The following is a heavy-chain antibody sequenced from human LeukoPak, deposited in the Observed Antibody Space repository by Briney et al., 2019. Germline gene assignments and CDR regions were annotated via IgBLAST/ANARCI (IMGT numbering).Heavy chain of an antibody. CDR2: INPNSGET. Sequence: ASVKVSCETSGYTFSDYYIRWVRQAPGQGLEWMGWINPNSGETKSAQKFQGRVTMTGDTSISTAYMELRRVTSDDTAVYYCARDRDYSNTERGFDYWGQGTLVTVSS. V-gene: IGHV1-2*02. J-gene: IGHJ4*02. D-gene: IGHD4-11*01. CDR3: ARDRDYSNTERGFDY. CDR1: GYTFSDYY.